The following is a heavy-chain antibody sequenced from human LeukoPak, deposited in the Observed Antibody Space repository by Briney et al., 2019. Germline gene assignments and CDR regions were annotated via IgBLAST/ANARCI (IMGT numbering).Heavy chain of an antibody. V-gene: IGHV4-59*11. CDR3: ERFVVVRGPMEYYYYYMYV. J-gene: IGHJ6*03. CDR2: ITNSGTT. D-gene: IGHD2-2*01. CDR1: GESISSHY. Sequence: SETLSLTCNVSGESISSHYWSWTRQSPGKGLEWIGYITNSGTTKFNPSLKSRVTISRDTSKNQISLRLSSVTAADAAVFFCERFVVVRGPMEYYYYYMYVWGRGTTVIVA.